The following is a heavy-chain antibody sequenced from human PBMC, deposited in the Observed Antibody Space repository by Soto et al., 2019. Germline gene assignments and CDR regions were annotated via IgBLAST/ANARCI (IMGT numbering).Heavy chain of an antibody. CDR1: GSSLSSSAYS. D-gene: IGHD3-22*01. J-gene: IGHJ3*02. V-gene: IGHV4-30-2*01. CDR2: IYQSGST. CDR3: ARELLFYDSDGFSWDDAFDI. Sequence: SETLSLTCAVAGSSLSSSAYSWSWIRQPPGKGLEWIGFIYQSGSTYYNPSLESRVTMSLDRPKNQFSLKLSSVTAADTAVYYCARELLFYDSDGFSWDDAFDIWGQGTMVTVSS.